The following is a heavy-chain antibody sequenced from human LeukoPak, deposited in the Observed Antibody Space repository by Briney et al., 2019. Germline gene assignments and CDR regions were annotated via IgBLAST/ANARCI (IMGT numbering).Heavy chain of an antibody. D-gene: IGHD4/OR15-4a*01. CDR3: ARRGYGGAMDV. J-gene: IGHJ6*02. CDR2: IHYSGST. V-gene: IGHV4-59*12. CDR1: GGSLSSFY. Sequence: LETLSPTRQFSGGSLSSFYWSWVRQPPGKGLEWIGYIHYSGSTYNNPSLKSRITISIDTTQNRFSLKLTSVTAADTAVYYCARRGYGGAMDVWGQGTTVTVSS.